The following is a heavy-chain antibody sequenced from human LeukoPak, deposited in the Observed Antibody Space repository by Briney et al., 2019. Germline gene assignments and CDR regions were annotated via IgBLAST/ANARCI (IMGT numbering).Heavy chain of an antibody. CDR3: ARVAEDSSGWYGWDPYYFDY. CDR2: FSSSSSYI. Sequence: PGGSLRLSCAASGFTFSRYSMNWVRQAPGKGLEWVSSFSSSSSYIYYADSVEGRFTVSRDNAKNSLYLQMNSLRAEDTAVYYCARVAEDSSGWYGWDPYYFDYWGQGTLVTASS. V-gene: IGHV3-21*01. J-gene: IGHJ4*02. D-gene: IGHD6-19*01. CDR1: GFTFSRYS.